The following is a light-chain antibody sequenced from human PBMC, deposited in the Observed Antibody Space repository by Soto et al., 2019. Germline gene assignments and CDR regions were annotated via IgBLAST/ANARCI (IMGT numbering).Light chain of an antibody. Sequence: VMTQSPATLSVSPGERAALSCRASQSVSTNLAWYRQKPGQPPMLLIHFASTRPTAVPASFTAGGSGTEFTLTISSLQSYDLAVYYGQQYDKWPRTFGQGTKVDIK. V-gene: IGKV3-15*01. CDR2: FAS. CDR3: QQYDKWPRT. CDR1: QSVSTN. J-gene: IGKJ1*01.